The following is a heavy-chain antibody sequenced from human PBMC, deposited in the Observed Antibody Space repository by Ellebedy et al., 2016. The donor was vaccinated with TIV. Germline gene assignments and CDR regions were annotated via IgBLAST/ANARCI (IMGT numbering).Heavy chain of an antibody. Sequence: MPSETLSPTCTVPGCPISNTDYYWYWIRQPPGQGLESIGSIYYLGRASYNPSLKSRVTVSVDTSKNQFSLNLSSVTAADTAVYYCARDPALPRGRVDNWGQGTLVTVSS. CDR1: GCPISNTDYY. J-gene: IGHJ4*02. CDR3: ARDPALPRGRVDN. CDR2: IYYLGRA. V-gene: IGHV4-39*07.